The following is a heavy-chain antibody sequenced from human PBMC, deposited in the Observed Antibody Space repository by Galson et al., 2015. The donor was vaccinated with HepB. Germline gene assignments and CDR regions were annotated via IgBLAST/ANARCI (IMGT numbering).Heavy chain of an antibody. V-gene: IGHV1-24*01. CDR1: GYTLTELS. CDR2: FDPEDGET. D-gene: IGHD2-2*01. J-gene: IGHJ6*03. CDR3: ATVPRSQYQLPGSDYYYMDV. Sequence: SVKVSCKVSGYTLTELSMHWVRQAPGKGLEWMGGFDPEDGETIYAQKFQGRVTMTEDTSTDTAYMELSSLRSEDTAVYYCATVPRSQYQLPGSDYYYMDVWGKGTTVTDSS.